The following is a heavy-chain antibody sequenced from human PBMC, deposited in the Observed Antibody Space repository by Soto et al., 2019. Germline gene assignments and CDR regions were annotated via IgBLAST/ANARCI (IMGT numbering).Heavy chain of an antibody. J-gene: IGHJ6*03. CDR1: GDIFSNYT. V-gene: IGHV1-69*02. Sequence: QVQLVQSGAEVKKPGSSVRVSCKASGDIFSNYTISWVRQAPGQGLEWMGRIIPILDVANYPLRFQGRVTITADKSTSTVYMELSSLRSEDTAIYYCARVKTDSGSYEGDYYMEDWGKGTTVTVSS. CDR3: ARVKTDSGSYEGDYYMED. D-gene: IGHD3-10*01. CDR2: IIPILDVA.